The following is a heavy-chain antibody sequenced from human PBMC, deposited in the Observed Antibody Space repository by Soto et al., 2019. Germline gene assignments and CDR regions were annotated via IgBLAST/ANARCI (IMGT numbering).Heavy chain of an antibody. D-gene: IGHD4-17*01. V-gene: IGHV3-48*02. CDR1: GFTFSSYS. CDR3: ARIAVRDYGDLRSPYYFDY. J-gene: IGHJ4*02. CDR2: ISSSSSTI. Sequence: GGSLRLSCAASGFTFSSYSMNWVRQAPGKGLEWVSYISSSSSTIYYADSVKGRFTISRDNAKNSLYLQMNSLRDEDTAVYYCARIAVRDYGDLRSPYYFDYWGQGTLVTVSS.